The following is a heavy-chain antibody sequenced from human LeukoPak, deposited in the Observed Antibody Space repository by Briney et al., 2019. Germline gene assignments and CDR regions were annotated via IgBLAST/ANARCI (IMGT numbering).Heavy chain of an antibody. V-gene: IGHV4-38-2*02. CDR1: GYSISSGYY. J-gene: IGHJ3*02. CDR3: AREGITMTGDAFDI. CDR2: IYHSGST. D-gene: IGHD3-22*01. Sequence: SETLSLTCTVSGYSISSGYYWGWIRQPPGKGLEWIGSIYHSGSTYYNPSLKSRVTISVDTSKNQFFLKLSSVTAADTAVYYCAREGITMTGDAFDIWGQGTMVTVSS.